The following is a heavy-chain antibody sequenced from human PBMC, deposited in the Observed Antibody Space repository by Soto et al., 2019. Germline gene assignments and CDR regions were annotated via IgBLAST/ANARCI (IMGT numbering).Heavy chain of an antibody. Sequence: SETLSLTCTVSGGSISSSSYYWGWIRQPPGKGLEWIGYIYYSGSTNYNPSLKSRVTISVDTSKNQFSLKLSSVTAADTAVYYCARRYGYSFDYWGQGTLVTVSS. CDR2: IYYSGST. V-gene: IGHV4-61*05. D-gene: IGHD1-20*01. J-gene: IGHJ4*02. CDR3: ARRYGYSFDY. CDR1: GGSISSSSYY.